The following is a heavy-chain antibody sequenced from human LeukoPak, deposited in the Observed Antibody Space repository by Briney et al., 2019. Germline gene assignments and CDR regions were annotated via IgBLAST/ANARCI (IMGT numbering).Heavy chain of an antibody. D-gene: IGHD4/OR15-4a*01. Sequence: SETLSLTCTVSSGSIRSYYWSWIRQPPGKGLEWIGYIYGSGSTNFNPSLKSRVTMSVDTSKNQISLKLSFVTAADTAMNYCARSTMVNTATGWLDPWGQGTLVTVSS. CDR2: IYGSGST. CDR3: ARSTMVNTATGWLDP. J-gene: IGHJ5*02. CDR1: SGSIRSYY. V-gene: IGHV4-59*12.